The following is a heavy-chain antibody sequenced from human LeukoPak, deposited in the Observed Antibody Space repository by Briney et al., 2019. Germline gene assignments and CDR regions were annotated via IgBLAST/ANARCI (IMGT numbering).Heavy chain of an antibody. CDR1: GYPFSAHF. D-gene: IGHD3-10*01. J-gene: IGHJ4*02. CDR3: VRGTPTPGMDY. CDR2: IDTTTGNP. V-gene: IGHV7-4-1*02. Sequence: EASVKVSCKASGYPFSAHFLNWVRQAPGQGLEWMGNIDTTTGNPRYAQDFTGRFVFSLDTSVSTAYLQVTSLKADDTAAYYCVRGTPTPGMDYWGQGTQVTVSS.